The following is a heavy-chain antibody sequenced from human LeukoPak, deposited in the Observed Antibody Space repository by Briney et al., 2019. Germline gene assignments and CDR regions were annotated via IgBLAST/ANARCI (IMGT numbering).Heavy chain of an antibody. J-gene: IGHJ3*02. CDR3: AIITFYYDSSGNPNDAFDI. V-gene: IGHV4-61*02. D-gene: IGHD3-22*01. CDR1: GGSISRGTYY. Sequence: SETLSLTCTVSGGSISRGTYYWSWIRQPAGKGLEWIGRIYTTGDTNYNPSLKRRVTISVDTSKNRFSLRLTSVTAADTAMYFCAIITFYYDSSGNPNDAFDIWGHGIMVTVSS. CDR2: IYTTGDT.